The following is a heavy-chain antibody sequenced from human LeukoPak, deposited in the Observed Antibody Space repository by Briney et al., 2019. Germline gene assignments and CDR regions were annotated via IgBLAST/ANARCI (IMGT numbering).Heavy chain of an antibody. V-gene: IGHV3-74*01. CDR3: ARDYCSSTSCFPDY. CDR1: GFTFSSYW. D-gene: IGHD2-2*01. Sequence: GGSLRLSCAASGFTFSSYWMHWVRQAPGEGLVWVSRINSDGSSTSYADSVKGRFTISRDNAKNTLYLQMNSLRAEDTAVYYCARDYCSSTSCFPDYWGQGTLVTVSS. CDR2: INSDGSST. J-gene: IGHJ4*02.